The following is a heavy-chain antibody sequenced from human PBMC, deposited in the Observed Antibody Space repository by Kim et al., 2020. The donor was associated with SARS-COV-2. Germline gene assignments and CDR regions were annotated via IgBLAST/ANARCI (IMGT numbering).Heavy chain of an antibody. Sequence: GGSLRLSCSTSGFTFNVYAMSWVRQAPGKGLEWVSSIGGGDPYYANSVKGRFTISIDDSRATVYLQMNNLRAEDTALYHCEKDRVRGNRKYDAFDVWGQGTRVTVSS. CDR3: EKDRVRGNRKYDAFDV. V-gene: IGHV3-23*01. CDR1: GFTFNVYA. CDR2: IGGGDP. D-gene: IGHD2-15*01. J-gene: IGHJ3*01.